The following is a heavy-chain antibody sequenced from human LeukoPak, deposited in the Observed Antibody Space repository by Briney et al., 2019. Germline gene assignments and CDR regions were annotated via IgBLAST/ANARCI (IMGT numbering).Heavy chain of an antibody. J-gene: IGHJ4*02. V-gene: IGHV3-48*04. Sequence: HAGGSLRLSCAASGFTFSLYAVNWVRQAPGKGLEWVSYINDDSSDIHYAGSVRGRFTISRDDARKTLYLQLSSLRVEDTAVYYCARDTFQPGLIDSWGQGTLVTVSS. CDR3: ARDTFQPGLIDS. CDR1: GFTFSLYA. D-gene: IGHD2-2*01. CDR2: INDDSSDI.